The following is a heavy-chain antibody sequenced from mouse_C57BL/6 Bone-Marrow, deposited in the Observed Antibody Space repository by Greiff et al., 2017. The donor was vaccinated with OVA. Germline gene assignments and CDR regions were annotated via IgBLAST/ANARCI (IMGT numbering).Heavy chain of an antibody. J-gene: IGHJ1*03. CDR3: VLRSYFDV. D-gene: IGHD1-1*01. V-gene: IGHV1-62-3*01. CDR2: IDPNSGGT. CDR1: GYTFTSYW. Sequence: QVQLQQPGAELVKPGASVKLSCKASGYTFTSYWMHWVKQRPGRGLEWIGRIDPNSGGTKYNEKFKGKATLTVDTSSSTAYMELHSLTSEDSAVYFCVLRSYFDVWGTGTTVTVSS.